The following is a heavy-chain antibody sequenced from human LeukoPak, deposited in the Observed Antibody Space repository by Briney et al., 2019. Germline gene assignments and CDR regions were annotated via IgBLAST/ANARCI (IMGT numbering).Heavy chain of an antibody. Sequence: PSETLSLTCTVSGGSISSYYWSWIRQPPGKGLEWIGYIYYSGSTNYNPSLKSRVTISVDTSKNQFSLKLSSVTAADTAVYYCARDKGRAFDIWGQGTVVTVSS. CDR2: IYYSGST. J-gene: IGHJ3*02. CDR3: ARDKGRAFDI. CDR1: GGSISSYY. V-gene: IGHV4-59*01.